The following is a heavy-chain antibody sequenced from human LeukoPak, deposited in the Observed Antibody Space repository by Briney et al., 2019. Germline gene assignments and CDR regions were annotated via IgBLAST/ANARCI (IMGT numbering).Heavy chain of an antibody. V-gene: IGHV1-69*13. Sequence: SVKVSCKASGGTFSSNAISWVRQAPGQGLEWMGGIIPIFGTANYAQKFQGRVTITADESTSTAYMELSSLRSEDTDVYYCARRDYDFWSGYYTGMGYYMDVWGKGTTVTVSS. CDR1: GGTFSSNA. D-gene: IGHD3-3*01. J-gene: IGHJ6*03. CDR3: ARRDYDFWSGYYTGMGYYMDV. CDR2: IIPIFGTA.